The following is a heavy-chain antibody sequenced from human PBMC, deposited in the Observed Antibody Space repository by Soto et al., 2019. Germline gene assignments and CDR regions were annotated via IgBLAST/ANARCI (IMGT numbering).Heavy chain of an antibody. V-gene: IGHV1-69*02. Sequence: QVQLVQSGAEVKRPGSSVKVSCKASGATFNFYSINWVRQAPGLGLEWMGRVNPIVSMSNYAQKFQGRVTMTADKSTSTADMELSSLRSEDTAIYYCASSYGSGYRAFDYWGQGALVTVSS. CDR3: ASSYGSGYRAFDY. CDR2: VNPIVSMS. CDR1: GATFNFYS. D-gene: IGHD3-10*01. J-gene: IGHJ4*02.